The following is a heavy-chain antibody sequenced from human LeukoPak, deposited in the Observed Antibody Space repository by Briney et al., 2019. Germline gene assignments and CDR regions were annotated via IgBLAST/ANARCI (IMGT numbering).Heavy chain of an antibody. J-gene: IGHJ3*02. CDR2: ISYDGSDK. CDR1: GFTFSNYG. CDR3: AKSDYGDFLDAFDI. Sequence: GRSLRLSCAASGFTFSNYGMHWVRQAPGKGLEWVAVISYDGSDKYYADSVKGRLTISRDISQNTLYLQMSSLRAEDTAIYYCAKSDYGDFLDAFDIWGQGTMVTVSS. V-gene: IGHV3-30*18. D-gene: IGHD4-17*01.